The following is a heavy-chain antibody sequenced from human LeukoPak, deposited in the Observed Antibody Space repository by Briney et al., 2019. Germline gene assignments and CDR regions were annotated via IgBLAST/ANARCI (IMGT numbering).Heavy chain of an antibody. V-gene: IGHV3-23*01. CDR3: AKAGGQYYYDSSGYQAY. Sequence: GGSLRLSCAASGFTFSNYAMSWVRQAPGKGLEWVSVISGSGGSTYYADSVKGRFTISRDNSKNTLYLQMNSLRAEDTAVYYCAKAGGQYYYDSSGYQAYWGQGTLVTVSS. J-gene: IGHJ4*02. D-gene: IGHD3-22*01. CDR1: GFTFSNYA. CDR2: ISGSGGST.